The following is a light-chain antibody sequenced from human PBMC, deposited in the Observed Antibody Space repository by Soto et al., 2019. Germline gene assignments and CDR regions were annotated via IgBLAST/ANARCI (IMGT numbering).Light chain of an antibody. J-gene: IGKJ5*01. CDR1: QTISSW. CDR3: QQRYNWPIT. Sequence: DIQMTQSASTLSVSLGDRVTITWGASQTISSWLAWYQQKPGKAPKLLIYKASTLKSGVPSRFSGSSYGRDFNLTISSLETEDFSVYYCQQRYNWPITFGQGTRLEIK. V-gene: IGKV1-5*03. CDR2: KAS.